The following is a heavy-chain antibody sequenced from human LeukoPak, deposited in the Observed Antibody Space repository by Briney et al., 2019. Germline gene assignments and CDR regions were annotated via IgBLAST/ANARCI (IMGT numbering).Heavy chain of an antibody. J-gene: IGHJ4*02. D-gene: IGHD6-13*01. CDR3: AKGRVAAAGTQPTLY. Sequence: SGGSLRLSCAASGFTFSSYGMHWVRQAPGKGLEWVAVIWYDGSNKYYADSVKGRFTISRDNSKNTLYLQMNSLRAEDTAVYYCAKGRVAAAGTQPTLYWGQGTLVTVSS. V-gene: IGHV3-33*06. CDR1: GFTFSSYG. CDR2: IWYDGSNK.